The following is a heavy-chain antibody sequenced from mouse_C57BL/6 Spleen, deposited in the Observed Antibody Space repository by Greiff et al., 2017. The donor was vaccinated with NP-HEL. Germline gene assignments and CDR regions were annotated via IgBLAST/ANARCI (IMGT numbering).Heavy chain of an antibody. V-gene: IGHV1-55*01. CDR1: GYTFTSYW. D-gene: IGHD1-1*01. Sequence: QVQLQQPGAELVKPGASVKMSCKASGYTFTSYWITWVKQRPGQGLEWIGDIYPGSGSTNYNEKFKSKATLTVDTSSSTAYMQLSSLTSEDSAFYYCASCDYYGSGYDWYFDVWGTGTTVTVSS. CDR3: ASCDYYGSGYDWYFDV. CDR2: IYPGSGST. J-gene: IGHJ1*03.